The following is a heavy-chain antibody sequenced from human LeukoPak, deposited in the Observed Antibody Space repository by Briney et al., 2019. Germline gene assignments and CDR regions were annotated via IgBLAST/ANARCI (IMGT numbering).Heavy chain of an antibody. Sequence: GGSLRLSCAASRFIFSSTGMHWVRQAPGKGLEWVSFIRYDGSDKYYADSVQGRFIISRDNSKNTLFLQMNSLRLDDTAVYYCVRDATVGAAYFDFXXXGALVTVSS. V-gene: IGHV3-30*02. CDR1: RFIFSSTG. J-gene: IGHJ4*01. CDR3: VRDATVGAAYFDF. CDR2: IRYDGSDK. D-gene: IGHD2-15*01.